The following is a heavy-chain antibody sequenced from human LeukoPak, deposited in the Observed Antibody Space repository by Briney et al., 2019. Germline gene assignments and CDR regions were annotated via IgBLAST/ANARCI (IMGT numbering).Heavy chain of an antibody. D-gene: IGHD1-14*01. CDR2: ITNTGDDT. V-gene: IGHV3-23*01. Sequence: GGSLRLSCAASGFTFSSYAMSWVRQAPGKGLDWVSAITNTGDDTYHADSVKGRFTISRDNSRNTLYLQMNSLKGDDTAIYYCVKGSTTSRPYYFDSWGQGTLITVSS. CDR3: VKGSTTSRPYYFDS. J-gene: IGHJ4*02. CDR1: GFTFSSYA.